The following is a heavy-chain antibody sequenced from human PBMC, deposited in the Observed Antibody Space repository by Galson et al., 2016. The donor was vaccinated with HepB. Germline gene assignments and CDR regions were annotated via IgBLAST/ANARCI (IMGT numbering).Heavy chain of an antibody. CDR1: GDSVSSNSAT. CDR3: TRERRYCSDGSCYSFDY. V-gene: IGHV6-1*01. Sequence: CAISGDSVSSNSATWNWIRQSPSRGLEWLGRTYYRSAWLDDYAISVTSRISINPDTSKNRFSLHLSSVTPEDTAVYYCTRERRYCSDGSCYSFDYWGLGILVTVSS. CDR2: TYYRSAWLD. D-gene: IGHD2-15*01. J-gene: IGHJ4*02.